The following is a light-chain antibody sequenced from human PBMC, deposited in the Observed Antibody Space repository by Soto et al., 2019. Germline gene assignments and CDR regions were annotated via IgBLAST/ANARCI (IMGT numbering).Light chain of an antibody. CDR1: QGISDY. Sequence: DIQLTQSPSFLSASVGDRVTISCRASQGISDYLAWYQQKPGKAPKLLIYGASTLQSGVPSRFSGSASGTEFTLTISSLQPDDFATYFCQQFHAYPLTFGGGTKLEIK. CDR2: GAS. J-gene: IGKJ4*01. V-gene: IGKV1-9*01. CDR3: QQFHAYPLT.